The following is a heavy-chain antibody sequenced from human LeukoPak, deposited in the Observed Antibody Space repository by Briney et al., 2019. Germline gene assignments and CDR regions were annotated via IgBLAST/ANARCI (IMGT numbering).Heavy chain of an antibody. CDR3: ARSPSTIGWNWGYYFDF. J-gene: IGHJ4*02. CDR2: ISTTGST. D-gene: IGHD1-7*01. Sequence: PSETLSLTCTVSGAAISDYFWSWIRQPAGKDLEWIGRISTTGSTYFNPSLQSRVRMSVDSSKTHFSLRLSSVTAADTAAYYCARSPSTIGWNWGYYFDFWGQGHLVTVSS. V-gene: IGHV4-4*07. CDR1: GAAISDYF.